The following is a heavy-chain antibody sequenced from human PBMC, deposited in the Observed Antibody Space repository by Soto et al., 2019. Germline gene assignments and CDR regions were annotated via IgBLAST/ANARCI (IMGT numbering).Heavy chain of an antibody. Sequence: SGPTLVNPTDTLTLTCTVSGFSLTTGKMGVSWIRQPPGKALEWLAHIFSDNERSYSTSLQGRLTISKDTSGSQVVLSMTNVDPVDTAKYYCARMNVDSYQFYYAMDVWGKGTTVTVSS. CDR3: ARMNVDSYQFYYAMDV. J-gene: IGHJ6*04. D-gene: IGHD4-17*01. CDR1: GFSLTTGKMG. V-gene: IGHV2-26*01. CDR2: IFSDNER.